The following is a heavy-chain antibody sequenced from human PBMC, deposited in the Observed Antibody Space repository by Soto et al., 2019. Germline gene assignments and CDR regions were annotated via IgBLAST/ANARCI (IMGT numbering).Heavy chain of an antibody. CDR1: GYFISSGYY. J-gene: IGHJ5*02. CDR3: ARGHIVVVPTVGWFDP. Sequence: PSETLSLTCAVSGYFISSGYYRGWIRQPPGKGLEWIGSMFHSGSTHYNPSLKSRVTISVDTSKNHFSLRLSSVTASDTAVYCCARGHIVVVPTVGWFDPWGQGTLVTVSS. D-gene: IGHD2-2*01. V-gene: IGHV4-38-2*01. CDR2: MFHSGST.